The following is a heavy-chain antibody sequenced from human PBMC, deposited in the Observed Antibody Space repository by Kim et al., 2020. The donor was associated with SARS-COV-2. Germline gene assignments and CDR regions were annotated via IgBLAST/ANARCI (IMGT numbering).Heavy chain of an antibody. Sequence: SETLSLTCTVSGGSISSYYWSWIRQPPGKGLEWIGYIYYSGSTNYNPSLKSRVTISVDTSKNQFSLKLSSVTAADTAVYYCARHERGPYGGKSPYYYGMDVWGQGTTVTVSS. J-gene: IGHJ6*02. D-gene: IGHD4-17*01. CDR3: ARHERGPYGGKSPYYYGMDV. CDR2: IYYSGST. V-gene: IGHV4-59*08. CDR1: GGSISSYY.